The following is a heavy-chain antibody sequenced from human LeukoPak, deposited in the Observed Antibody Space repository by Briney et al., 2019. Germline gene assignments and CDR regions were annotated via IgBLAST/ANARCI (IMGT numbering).Heavy chain of an antibody. CDR3: ARQFGMSVVVVARNERKFDY. CDR1: GGSISSSSYY. D-gene: IGHD2-15*01. V-gene: IGHV4-39*01. Sequence: PSETLSLTCTVSGGSISSSSYYWGWIRQPPGKGLEWIGSIYYSGSTYYNPSLKSRVTISVDTSKNQLSLKLSSVTAADTAVYYCARQFGMSVVVVARNERKFDYWGQGTLVTVSS. CDR2: IYYSGST. J-gene: IGHJ4*02.